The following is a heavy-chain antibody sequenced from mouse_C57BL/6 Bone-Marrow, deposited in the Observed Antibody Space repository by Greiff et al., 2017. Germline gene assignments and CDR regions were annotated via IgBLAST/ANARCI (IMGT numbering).Heavy chain of an antibody. CDR3: ARQDYCVAY. J-gene: IGHJ3*01. D-gene: IGHD1-1*02. CDR2: IYPRSGNT. CDR1: GYTFTSYG. V-gene: IGHV1-81*01. Sequence: QVQLQQSGAELARPGASVKLSCKASGYTFTSYGISWVKQRTGQGLEWIGEIYPRSGNTYYNEKFKGKATLTADKSSSTAYMELRSLTSEDSAVYFCARQDYCVAYWGQGTLVTVSA.